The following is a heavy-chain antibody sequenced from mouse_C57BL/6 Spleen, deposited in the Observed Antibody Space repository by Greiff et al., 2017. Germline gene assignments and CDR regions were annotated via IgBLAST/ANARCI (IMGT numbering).Heavy chain of an antibody. CDR2: IYPGDGDT. D-gene: IGHD1-1*01. J-gene: IGHJ2*01. Sequence: VQLQQSGAELVKPGASVKISCKASGYAFSSYWMNWVKQRPGKGLEWIGQIYPGDGDTNYNGKFKGKATLTADKSSSTAYMQLSSLTSEDSAVYFCAKGTTVAPDDFDYWGQGTTLTVSS. CDR3: AKGTTVAPDDFDY. CDR1: GYAFSSYW. V-gene: IGHV1-80*01.